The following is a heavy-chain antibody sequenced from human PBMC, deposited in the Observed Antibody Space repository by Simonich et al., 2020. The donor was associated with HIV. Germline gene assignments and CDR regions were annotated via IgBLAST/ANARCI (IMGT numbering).Heavy chain of an antibody. CDR2: ISAYNGNT. D-gene: IGHD5-12*01. CDR1: TYTFTSYG. J-gene: IGHJ5*02. CDR3: ARGTYNGYDWNWFDP. Sequence: QVQLVQSGAEVKKPGASVRVSCKASTYTFTSYGITWVRQAPGQGLEWMDWISAYNGNTNYAQKLQGRGNMTTDTSTSKTYMELRSLRSDDTAVYYCARGTYNGYDWNWFDPWGQGTLVTVSS. V-gene: IGHV1-18*01.